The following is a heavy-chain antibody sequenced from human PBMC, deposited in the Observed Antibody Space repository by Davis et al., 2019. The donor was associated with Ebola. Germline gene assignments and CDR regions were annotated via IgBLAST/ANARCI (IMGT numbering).Heavy chain of an antibody. CDR2: INPHNGNT. CDR1: GYTFTSYG. CDR3: ARANFPTTSDH. D-gene: IGHD1-1*01. J-gene: IGHJ4*02. Sequence: ASVKVSCKASGYTFTSYGITWLRQAPGQGLEWMGWINPHNGNTNYAQNVQGRVTMTTDTSTSTAYLEVGGLRSDATAGYYCARANFPTTSDHWRQGTLVTVSS. V-gene: IGHV1-18*04.